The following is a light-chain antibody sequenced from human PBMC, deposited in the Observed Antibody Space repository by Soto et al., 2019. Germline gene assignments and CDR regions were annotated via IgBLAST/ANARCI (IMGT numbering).Light chain of an antibody. J-gene: IGLJ1*01. CDR1: NNDVGAYNY. Sequence: QSALTQPASVSGSPGQSITISCTGTNNDVGAYNYVSWFQQHPGNAPKLIISEVYLRPSGVSNRFSGSKSGNTASLTISGLQAEDEADYYCSSYTSTNTLYVFGTGTEVTVL. CDR2: EVY. V-gene: IGLV2-14*03. CDR3: SSYTSTNTLYV.